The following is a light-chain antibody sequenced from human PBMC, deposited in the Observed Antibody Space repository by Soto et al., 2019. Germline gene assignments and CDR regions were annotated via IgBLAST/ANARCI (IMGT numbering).Light chain of an antibody. Sequence: QSALTQPASVSGAPGQRVTISCTGSSSNIGAGYDVHWYQQLPGAAPKLLIYDNNNRPSGVPDRFSGSKSGTSAPLAITGLQAEDEADDDGQSHDISLDDSYVFGTGTKLTVL. J-gene: IGLJ1*01. V-gene: IGLV1-40*01. CDR1: SSNIGAGYD. CDR2: DNN. CDR3: QSHDISLDDSYV.